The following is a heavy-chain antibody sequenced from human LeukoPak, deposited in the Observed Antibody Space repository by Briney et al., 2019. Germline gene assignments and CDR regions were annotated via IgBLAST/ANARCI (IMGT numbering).Heavy chain of an antibody. Sequence: GWSLTLSCAASGFTFRNAWMSWVGQAPGKGLEWVGRIKRKTDGGTTDYAAPVKGRFTISRDDSKNTLYMQMNSLKTEDTVVYYCTTYASDYDRSYYYYYYMDVWGKGTTVTISS. CDR2: IKRKTDGGTT. CDR3: TTYASDYDRSYYYYYYMDV. D-gene: IGHD3-3*01. J-gene: IGHJ6*03. CDR1: GFTFRNAW. V-gene: IGHV3-15*01.